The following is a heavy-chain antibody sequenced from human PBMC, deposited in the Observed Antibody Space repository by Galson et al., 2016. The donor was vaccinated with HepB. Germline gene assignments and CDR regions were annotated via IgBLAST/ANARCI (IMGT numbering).Heavy chain of an antibody. D-gene: IGHD4-17*01. CDR1: GGSISSYY. CDR3: ARETNGEFDDWFGP. Sequence: SETLSLTCTVSGGSISSYYWSWIRQPPGKGLEWIGNINYSGKTHYNISLRSRVTISVDTSKNQLSLNLNSGTAADTAVYFCARETNGEFDDWFGPWGQGTLVIVSS. CDR2: INYSGKT. V-gene: IGHV4-59*01. J-gene: IGHJ5*02.